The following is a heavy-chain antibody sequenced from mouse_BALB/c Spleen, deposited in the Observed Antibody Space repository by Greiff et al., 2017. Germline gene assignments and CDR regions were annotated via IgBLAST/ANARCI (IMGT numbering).Heavy chain of an antibody. D-gene: IGHD1-1*01. CDR1: GYTFSSYW. Sequence: QVQLQQSGAELMKPGASVKISCKATGYTFSSYWIEWVKQRPGHGLEWIGEILPGSGSTNYNEKFKGKATFTADTSSNTAYMQLSSLTSEDSAVYYCARGATVVATRYFDYWGQGTTLTVSS. V-gene: IGHV1-9*01. J-gene: IGHJ2*01. CDR2: ILPGSGST. CDR3: ARGATVVATRYFDY.